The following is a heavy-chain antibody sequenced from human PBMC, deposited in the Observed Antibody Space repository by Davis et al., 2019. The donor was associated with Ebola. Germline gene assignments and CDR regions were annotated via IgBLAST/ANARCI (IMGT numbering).Heavy chain of an antibody. CDR3: AREIGVAVPGVMKDAFDI. CDR1: GYSFTHYS. D-gene: IGHD2-2*01. Sequence: ASVKVSCKASGYSFTHYSFSWVRQAPGQGLEWMGWVSRNNGKTDYAQKFQGRVTMTTDTSTSTAYMELRSLTSDDTAVYYCAREIGVAVPGVMKDAFDIWGQGTVVTVSS. J-gene: IGHJ3*02. V-gene: IGHV1-18*01. CDR2: VSRNNGKT.